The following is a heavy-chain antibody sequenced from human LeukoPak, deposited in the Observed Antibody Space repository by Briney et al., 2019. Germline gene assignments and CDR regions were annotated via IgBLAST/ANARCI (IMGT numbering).Heavy chain of an antibody. J-gene: IGHJ3*02. CDR1: GFTFSSYW. CDR3: ARENQYNWNDYAFDI. D-gene: IGHD1-1*01. CDR2: IKQDGSEK. V-gene: IGHV3-7*03. Sequence: PGGSLRLSCAASGFTFSSYWMSWVRQAPGKGLEWVANIKQDGSEKYYVDSVKGRFTISRDNAKNSLYLQMNSLRAEDTAVYYCARENQYNWNDYAFDIWGQGTMVTVSS.